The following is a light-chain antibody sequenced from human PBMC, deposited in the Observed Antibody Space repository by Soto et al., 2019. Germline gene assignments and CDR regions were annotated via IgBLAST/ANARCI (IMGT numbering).Light chain of an antibody. Sequence: DIQMTQSPASLSASVGDRVTIPCRASQSIGRNLNWYQQKPGKAPTLLMFTSSNLQSGVPSRFSGSGSGTDFIFTISSLQPEDFATYYCQQSYSTPPTFGQGTKVDIK. CDR3: QQSYSTPPT. V-gene: IGKV1-39*01. CDR1: QSIGRN. J-gene: IGKJ1*01. CDR2: TSS.